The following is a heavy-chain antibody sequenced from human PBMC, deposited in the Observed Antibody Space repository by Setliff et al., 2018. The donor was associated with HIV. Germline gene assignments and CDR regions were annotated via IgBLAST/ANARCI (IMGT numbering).Heavy chain of an antibody. CDR1: GYNFANYW. CDR3: ARQPSGFLNPKDSFDF. Sequence: GESLKISCKASGYNFANYWIGWVRQRPGKGLEWMGIIYPGDSDTKYSPSFQGQVSISADKSTSTAFLQWISLKASDTATYYCARQPSGFLNPKDSFDFWGKGTRVTVS. CDR2: IYPGDSDT. V-gene: IGHV5-51*01. J-gene: IGHJ3*01.